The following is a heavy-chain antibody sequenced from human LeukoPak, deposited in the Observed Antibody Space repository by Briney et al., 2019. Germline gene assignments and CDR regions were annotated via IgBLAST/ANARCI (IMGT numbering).Heavy chain of an antibody. D-gene: IGHD3-22*01. CDR3: ARASLVVVITTEYYFDY. Sequence: GGSLRLSCAASGFTFDDYGLSWVRQAPGKGLEWVSGINWNGGSTGYADSVKGRFTISRDNAKNSLYLQMNSLRAEDTAVYYCARASLVVVITTEYYFDYWGQGTLVTVSS. V-gene: IGHV3-20*04. CDR2: INWNGGST. CDR1: GFTFDDYG. J-gene: IGHJ4*02.